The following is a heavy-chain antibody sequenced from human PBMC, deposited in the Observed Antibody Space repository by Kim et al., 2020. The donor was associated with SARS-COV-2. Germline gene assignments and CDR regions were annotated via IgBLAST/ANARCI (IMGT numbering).Heavy chain of an antibody. CDR3: NRRGSTSSSIGYF. CDR2: ISGSGGST. V-gene: IGHV3-23*01. CDR1: GFTFSSYA. J-gene: IGHJ4*02. Sequence: GGSLRLSCVASGFTFSSYAMNWVRQAPGKGLEWVSVISGSGGSTYYADSVKGRFTISRDNSNNTLYLLMNSLRAEDTAVYYCNRRGSTSSSIGYFWGQGTLVTVSS. D-gene: IGHD6-6*01.